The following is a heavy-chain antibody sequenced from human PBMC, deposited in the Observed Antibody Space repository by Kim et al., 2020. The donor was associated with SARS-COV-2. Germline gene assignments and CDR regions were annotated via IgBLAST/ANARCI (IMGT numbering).Heavy chain of an antibody. V-gene: IGHV3-11*01. CDR3: ARGGDYSYGMDV. Sequence: INYGDSVKGRVTISRDNAKNSIYLQMNSLRADDTAVYYCARGGDYSYGMDVWGQGTTVTV. CDR2: I. J-gene: IGHJ6*02.